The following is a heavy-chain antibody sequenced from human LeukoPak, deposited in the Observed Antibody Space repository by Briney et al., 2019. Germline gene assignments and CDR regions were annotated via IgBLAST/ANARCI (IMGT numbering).Heavy chain of an antibody. J-gene: IGHJ4*02. V-gene: IGHV1-69*04. D-gene: IGHD3-22*01. CDR3: ARDSERAYYYDSSGYYPADYFDY. CDR1: GGTFSSYA. Sequence: SVKVSCKASGGTFSSYAISWVRQAPGQGLEWMGRIIPIFGIASYAQKFQGRVTITADKSTSTAYMELSSLRSEDTAVYYCARDSERAYYYDSSGYYPADYFDYWGQRTLVTVSS. CDR2: IIPIFGIA.